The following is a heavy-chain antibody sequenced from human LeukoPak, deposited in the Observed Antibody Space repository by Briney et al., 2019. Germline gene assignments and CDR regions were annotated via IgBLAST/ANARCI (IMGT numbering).Heavy chain of an antibody. CDR1: GYTFTSYY. CDR3: AGDSYYSSSSLGFDY. D-gene: IGHD6-6*01. V-gene: IGHV1-46*01. CDR2: INPSGGST. Sequence: VASVKVSCKASGYTFTSYYMHWVRHAPGQGLEWMGIINPSGGSTSYAQKFQGRVTMTRDMSTSTVYMELSSLRSEDTAVYYCAGDSYYSSSSLGFDYWGQGTLVTVSS. J-gene: IGHJ4*02.